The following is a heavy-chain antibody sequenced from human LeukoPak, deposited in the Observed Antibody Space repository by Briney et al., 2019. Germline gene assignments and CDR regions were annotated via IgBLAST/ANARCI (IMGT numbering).Heavy chain of an antibody. CDR1: GGSISSRNW. CDR3: ASEGIAAAGTLYYAMDV. J-gene: IGHJ6*04. CDR2: IYHSGST. D-gene: IGHD6-13*01. V-gene: IGHV4-4*02. Sequence: SGTLSFTCAVSGGSISSRNWWSWVRQPPGKGLEWIGEIYHSGSTNYNPSLKSRVTISVDKSKNQFSLKLSSVTAADTAVYYCASEGIAAAGTLYYAMDVWGKGTTVTVSS.